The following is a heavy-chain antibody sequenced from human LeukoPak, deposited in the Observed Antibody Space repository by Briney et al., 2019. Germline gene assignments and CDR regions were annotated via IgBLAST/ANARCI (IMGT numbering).Heavy chain of an antibody. CDR2: INWNGGST. CDR1: GFTFDDYG. J-gene: IGHJ6*03. Sequence: GGSLRLSCAASGFTFDDYGMSWVRQAPGKGLEWVSGINWNGGSTGYADSVKGRFTISRDNAKNSLYLQMNSLRAEDTALYYCARFRGTHYRGSYYMDVWGKGTTVTVSS. CDR3: ARFRGTHYRGSYYMDV. D-gene: IGHD4/OR15-4a*01. V-gene: IGHV3-20*04.